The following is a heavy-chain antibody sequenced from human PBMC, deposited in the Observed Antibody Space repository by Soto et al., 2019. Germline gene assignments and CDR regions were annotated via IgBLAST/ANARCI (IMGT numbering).Heavy chain of an antibody. CDR2: ISHDGTKK. Sequence: QVQLVESGGGVVQPGRSLRLSCAASGFTFSSYGMHWVRQAPGKGLEWMAVISHDGTKKYYVDSVKGRFTISRDNSKNQLDLENDNLRGEGPALYSCAKGSYTRGQYPPYHWGPGTLVNVPS. J-gene: IGHJ5*02. D-gene: IGHD3-16*01. V-gene: IGHV3-30*18. CDR3: AKGSYTRGQYPPYH. CDR1: GFTFSSYG.